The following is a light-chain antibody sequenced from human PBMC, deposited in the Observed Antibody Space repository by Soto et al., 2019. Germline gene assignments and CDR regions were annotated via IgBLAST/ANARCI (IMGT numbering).Light chain of an antibody. CDR3: QKYNSAPLT. CDR1: QDIRKS. CDR2: AAS. V-gene: IGKV1-27*01. Sequence: DIQMTQSPSSLSASIGDRITITFRASQDIRKSLACDQQKPGKVPKLLIYAASTLQSGVPSRFSGSGSGTDFTRTISSLQPEDVATYSCQKYNSAPLTCGGGTEVEIK. J-gene: IGKJ4*02.